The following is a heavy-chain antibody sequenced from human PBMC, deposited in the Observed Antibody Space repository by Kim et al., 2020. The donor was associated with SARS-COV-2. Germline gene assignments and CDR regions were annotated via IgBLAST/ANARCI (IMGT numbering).Heavy chain of an antibody. CDR2: IYSGGST. D-gene: IGHD1-7*01. V-gene: IGHV3-53*01. J-gene: IGHJ3*02. CDR3: ARVLELLNDDAFDI. Sequence: GGSLRLSCAASGFTVSSNYMSWVRQAPGKGLEWASVIYSGGSTYYADSVKGRFTISRDNSKNTLYLQMNSLRAEDTAVYYCARVLELLNDDAFDIWGQGTMVTGSS. CDR1: GFTVSSNY.